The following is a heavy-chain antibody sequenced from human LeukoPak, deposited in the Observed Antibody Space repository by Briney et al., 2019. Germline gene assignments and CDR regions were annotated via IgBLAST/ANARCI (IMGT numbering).Heavy chain of an antibody. D-gene: IGHD2-15*01. Sequence: GGSLRLSCAASGFTFSNAWMSWVRQAPGKGLEWVGRIKSKTDGGTTDYAAPVKGRFTISRDDSTNSLYLQMNSLKTEDTAVYYCTSRDTVDFDYWGQGTLVTVSS. CDR1: GFTFSNAW. CDR2: IKSKTDGGTT. V-gene: IGHV3-15*01. J-gene: IGHJ4*02. CDR3: TSRDTVDFDY.